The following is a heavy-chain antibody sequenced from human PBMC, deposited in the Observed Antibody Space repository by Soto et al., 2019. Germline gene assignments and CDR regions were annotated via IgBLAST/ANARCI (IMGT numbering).Heavy chain of an antibody. CDR3: ARLERKYYDFWSGYYNY. J-gene: IGHJ4*02. CDR2: TRNKANSYTT. Sequence: PGGSLRLSCAASGFTFSDHYMDWVRQAPGKGLEWVGRTRNKANSYTTEYAASVKGRFTISRDDSKNSLYLQMNSLKTEDTAVYYCARLERKYYDFWSGYYNYWGQGTLVTVSS. CDR1: GFTFSDHY. V-gene: IGHV3-72*01. D-gene: IGHD3-3*01.